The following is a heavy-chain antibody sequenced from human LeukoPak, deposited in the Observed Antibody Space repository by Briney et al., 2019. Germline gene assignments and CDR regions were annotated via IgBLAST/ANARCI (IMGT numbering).Heavy chain of an antibody. CDR2: IKQDGSEK. CDR3: ARDPTERIAARPTAFDP. CDR1: GFTFSSYW. Sequence: GGSLRLSCAASGFTFSSYWMSWVRQAPGKGLEWVANIKQDGSEKYYVDSVKGRFTISRDNAKNSLYLQMNSLRAEDTALYYCARDPTERIAARPTAFDPWGQGTLVTVSS. V-gene: IGHV3-7*03. D-gene: IGHD6-6*01. J-gene: IGHJ5*02.